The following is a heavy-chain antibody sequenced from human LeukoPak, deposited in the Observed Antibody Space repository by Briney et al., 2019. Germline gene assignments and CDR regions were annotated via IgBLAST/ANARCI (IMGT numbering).Heavy chain of an antibody. V-gene: IGHV1-69*13. CDR1: GYPFTKFG. CDR2: IIPIFGTA. D-gene: IGHD2-2*02. Sequence: ASVKVSCKASGYPFTKFGISWVRQAPGQGLKWMGGIIPIFGTANYAQKFQGRVTITSDESTSTAYMELSSLRSEDTAVYYCARGGSVVPAAIDNENWFDPWGQGTLVTVSS. J-gene: IGHJ5*02. CDR3: ARGGSVVPAAIDNENWFDP.